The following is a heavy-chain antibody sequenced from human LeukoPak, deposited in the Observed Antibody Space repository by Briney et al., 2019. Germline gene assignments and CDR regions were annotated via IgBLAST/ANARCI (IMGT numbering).Heavy chain of an antibody. D-gene: IGHD3-22*01. J-gene: IGHJ4*02. V-gene: IGHV4-39*01. CDR3: AATGYDSSAYFDY. CDR2: IYYSGST. Sequence: SETLSLTCTVSGGSISSSSYYWGWIRQPPGKGLEWIGSIYYSGSTYYNPSLKSRVTISVDTSKNQFSLKLSSVTAADTAVYYCAATGYDSSAYFDYWGQGTLVTVSS. CDR1: GGSISSSSYY.